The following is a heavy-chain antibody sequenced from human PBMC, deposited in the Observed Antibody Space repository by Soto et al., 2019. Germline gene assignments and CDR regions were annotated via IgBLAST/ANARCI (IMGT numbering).Heavy chain of an antibody. D-gene: IGHD3-10*01. V-gene: IGHV3-23*01. Sequence: PRGSLRLSCAASGFAFISNAITLFRRSPCKWLEWVSVITNTGGDTLYADSVKGRFTMSRDNSKNILYLQMNSLRAEDTAIYYCARASGESYPGSRVFDSWGQGTRVTVSS. CDR2: ITNTGGDT. CDR1: GFAFISNA. J-gene: IGHJ4*02. CDR3: ARASGESYPGSRVFDS.